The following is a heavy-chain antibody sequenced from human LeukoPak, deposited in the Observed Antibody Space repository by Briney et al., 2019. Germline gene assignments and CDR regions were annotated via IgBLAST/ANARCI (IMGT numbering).Heavy chain of an antibody. V-gene: IGHV4-34*01. D-gene: IGHD6-19*01. Sequence: SETLSLTCAVYGGSFSGYYWSWIRQPPGKGLEWIGEINHSGSTNYNPSLKSRVTISVDTSKNQFSLKLSSVTAADTAVYYCARHRGIAVAVGFRASWFDPWGQGTLVTVSS. CDR3: ARHRGIAVAVGFRASWFDP. J-gene: IGHJ5*02. CDR1: GGSFSGYY. CDR2: INHSGST.